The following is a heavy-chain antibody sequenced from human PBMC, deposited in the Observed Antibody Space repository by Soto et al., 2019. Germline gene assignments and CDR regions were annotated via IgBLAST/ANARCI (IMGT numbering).Heavy chain of an antibody. CDR2: IYKSATT. D-gene: IGHD2-15*01. J-gene: IGHJ5*01. Sequence: PSETLSLTCSVSGDSISTVDYFWAWVRQPPGQALEYIGYIYKSATTYYNPSFESRVAISLDTSKSQFSLNVTSLTAADTAVYFCARGRYCLNGRCFPNWLDSWGQGTLVTVYS. CDR1: GDSISTVDYF. V-gene: IGHV4-30-4*01. CDR3: ARGRYCLNGRCFPNWLDS.